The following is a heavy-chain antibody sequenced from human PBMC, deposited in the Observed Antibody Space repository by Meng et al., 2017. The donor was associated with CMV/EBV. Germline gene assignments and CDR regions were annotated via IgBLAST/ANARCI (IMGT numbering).Heavy chain of an antibody. V-gene: IGHV1-2*02. Sequence: ASVKVSCKASGYTFTGYYMRWVRQAPGQGLEWMGWINPNSGGTNYAQKFQGRVTMTRDTSISTAYMELSRLRSDDTAVYYCARGPLGVASHFDYWGQGTLVTVSS. CDR2: INPNSGGT. CDR1: GYTFTGYY. D-gene: IGHD7-27*01. J-gene: IGHJ4*02. CDR3: ARGPLGVASHFDY.